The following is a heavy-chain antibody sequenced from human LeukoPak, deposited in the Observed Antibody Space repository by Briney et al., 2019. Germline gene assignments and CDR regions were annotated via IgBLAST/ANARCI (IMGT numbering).Heavy chain of an antibody. Sequence: SETLSLTCTVSGGSISSYYWSWIRQPPGKGLEWIGYIYHSGSTNYNPSLKSRVTISVDTSKNQFSLKLSSVTAADTAVYYCARGGWAVREITAGRLDYWGQGTLVTVSS. V-gene: IGHV4-59*01. J-gene: IGHJ4*02. D-gene: IGHD6-25*01. CDR2: IYHSGST. CDR3: ARGGWAVREITAGRLDY. CDR1: GGSISSYY.